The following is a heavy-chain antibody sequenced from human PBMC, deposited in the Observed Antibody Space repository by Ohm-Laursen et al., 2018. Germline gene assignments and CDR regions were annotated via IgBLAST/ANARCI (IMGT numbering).Heavy chain of an antibody. D-gene: IGHD2-8*02. V-gene: IGHV2-70*04. Sequence: TQTLTLTCTFSGFSLNTSGIRVNWIRQPPGKALEWLARLDWDDGQFYSTSLKTRLTISKDTSKNQVVLTMTNMDPVDTATYYCARTYSTGWVRGYFDYWAREPSSPSPQ. CDR2: LDWDDGQ. J-gene: IGHJ4*02. CDR3: ARTYSTGWVRGYFDY. CDR1: GFSLNTSGIR.